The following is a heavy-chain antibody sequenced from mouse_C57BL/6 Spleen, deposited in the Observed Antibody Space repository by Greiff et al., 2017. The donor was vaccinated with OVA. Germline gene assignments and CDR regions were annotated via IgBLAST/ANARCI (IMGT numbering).Heavy chain of an antibody. CDR2: IDPSDSET. CDR3: AQTAQASAWFAY. V-gene: IGHV1-52*01. D-gene: IGHD3-2*02. CDR1: GYTFTSYW. Sequence: QVQLQQSGAELVRPGSSVKLSCKASGYTFTSYWMHWVKQRPIQGLEWIGNIDPSDSETHYNQKFKDKATLTVDKSSSTAYMQLSSLTSEDSAVYYCAQTAQASAWFAYWGQGTLVTVSA. J-gene: IGHJ3*01.